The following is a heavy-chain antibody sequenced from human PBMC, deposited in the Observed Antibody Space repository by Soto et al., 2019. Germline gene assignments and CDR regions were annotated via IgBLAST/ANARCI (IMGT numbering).Heavy chain of an antibody. J-gene: IGHJ4*02. D-gene: IGHD2-21*01. CDR3: EVGRAVSINGY. CDR1: GYTFTSYG. Sequence: QVQLVQSGAEVKKPGASVKVSCKASGYTFTSYGISWVRQAPGQGLEWMGWISAYNGNTNYAQKLQGRVTMTTDTSTSTVKRKVRTQRREAEGVYFCEVGRAVSINGYWGQGTMVTVSS. CDR2: ISAYNGNT. V-gene: IGHV1-18*01.